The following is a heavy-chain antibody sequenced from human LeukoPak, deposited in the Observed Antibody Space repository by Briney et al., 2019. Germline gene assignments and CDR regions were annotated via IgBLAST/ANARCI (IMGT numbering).Heavy chain of an antibody. V-gene: IGHV4-61*02. CDR3: ARGGTYYYDSSGSPKPFDP. CDR1: GGSISSGSYY. CDR2: IYTSGST. D-gene: IGHD3-22*01. Sequence: PSETLSLTCTVSGGSISSGSYYWSWIRQPAEKGLEWIGRIYTSGSTNYNPSLKSRVTISVDTSKNQFSLKLSSVTAADTAVYYCARGGTYYYDSSGSPKPFDPWGQGTLVTVSS. J-gene: IGHJ5*02.